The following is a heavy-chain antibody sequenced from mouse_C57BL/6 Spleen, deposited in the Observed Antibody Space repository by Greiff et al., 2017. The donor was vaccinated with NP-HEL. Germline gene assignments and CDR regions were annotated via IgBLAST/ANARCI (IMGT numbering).Heavy chain of an antibody. CDR1: GFTFSSYT. J-gene: IGHJ2*01. CDR2: ISGGGGNT. Sequence: EVMLVESGGGLVKPGGSLKLSCAASGFTFSSYTMSWVRQTPEKRLEWVATISGGGGNTYYPDSVKGRFTISRDNAKNTLYLQMSSLRSEDTALYYCARPSYYYGSRDYFDYWGQGTTLTVSS. CDR3: ARPSYYYGSRDYFDY. D-gene: IGHD1-1*01. V-gene: IGHV5-9*01.